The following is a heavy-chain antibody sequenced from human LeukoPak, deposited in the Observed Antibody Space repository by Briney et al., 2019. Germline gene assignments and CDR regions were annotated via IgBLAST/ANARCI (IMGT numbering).Heavy chain of an antibody. V-gene: IGHV3-49*04. CDR1: GFAFGDYA. CDR3: TRVGRYCSGGSCQGAFAY. J-gene: IGHJ4*02. CDR2: IRSKAYGGTT. D-gene: IGHD2-15*01. Sequence: GGSLRLSCTASGFAFGDYAMSWVRQAPGKGLEWVGFIRSKAYGGTTEYAASVKGSSTISRDASTSIGYLQMNSLKTEATAVYYCTRVGRYCSGGSCQGAFAYWGQGTLVTVSS.